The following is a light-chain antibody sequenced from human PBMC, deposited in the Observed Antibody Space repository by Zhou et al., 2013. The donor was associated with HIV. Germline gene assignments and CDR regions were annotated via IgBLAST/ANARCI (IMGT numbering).Light chain of an antibody. J-gene: IGLJ2*01. Sequence: QSVLTQPPSVSGAPGQRVTISCTGSSSNIGAGYDVHWYQQLPGTAPKLLIYGNSNRPSGVPDRFSGSKSGTSASLAITGLQAEDEADYYCQSYDSSLSGSVVFGRRDQ. V-gene: IGLV1-40*01. CDR2: GNS. CDR3: QSYDSSLSGSVV. CDR1: SSNIGAGYD.